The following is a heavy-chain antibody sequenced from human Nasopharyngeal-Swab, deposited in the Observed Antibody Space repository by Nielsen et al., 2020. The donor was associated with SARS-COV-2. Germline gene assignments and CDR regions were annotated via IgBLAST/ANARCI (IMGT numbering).Heavy chain of an antibody. D-gene: IGHD3-3*01. CDR3: ARAVRYYDFWSGYSPGFESYYYYGMDV. CDR2: ISVYNGNT. Sequence: ASVKVSCKASGYTFTSYGISWVRQAPGQGLEWMGWISVYNGNTNYAQNLQGRVTMTTDTSTSTAYMELRSLRSEDTAVYYCARAVRYYDFWSGYSPGFESYYYYGMDVWGQGTTVTVSS. CDR1: GYTFTSYG. V-gene: IGHV1-18*01. J-gene: IGHJ6*02.